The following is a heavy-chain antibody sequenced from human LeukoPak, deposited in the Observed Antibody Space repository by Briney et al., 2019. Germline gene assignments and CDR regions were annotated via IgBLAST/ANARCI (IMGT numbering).Heavy chain of an antibody. V-gene: IGHV1-69*13. J-gene: IGHJ5*02. CDR1: GGTFSSYA. Sequence: SVKVSCKASGGTFSSYAISWVRQAPGQGLEWMGGTIPIFGTANYAQKFQGRVTITADESTSTAYMELSSLRSEDTAVYYCARDRPTDYDISTGRFDPWGQGTLVTVSS. D-gene: IGHD3-9*01. CDR3: ARDRPTDYDISTGRFDP. CDR2: TIPIFGTA.